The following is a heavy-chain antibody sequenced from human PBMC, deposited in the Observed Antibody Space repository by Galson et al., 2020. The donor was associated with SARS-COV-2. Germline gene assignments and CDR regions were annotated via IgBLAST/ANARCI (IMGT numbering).Heavy chain of an antibody. CDR1: GSTFSTYA. CDR3: AINRALDY. CDR2: MSYDGSIQ. Sequence: GGSLRLSCVASGSTFSTYAMHWVRQAPGNGLEWVAVMSYDGSIQYYSDSVKGRFTISRDNSKNTLYLQMNSLRLEDTGVYYCAINRALDYWGQGILVTVSS. J-gene: IGHJ4*02. V-gene: IGHV3-30*03.